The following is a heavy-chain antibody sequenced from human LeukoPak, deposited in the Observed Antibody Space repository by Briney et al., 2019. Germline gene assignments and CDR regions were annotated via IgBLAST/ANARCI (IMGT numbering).Heavy chain of an antibody. CDR1: GGSISSSSYY. CDR3: ARGDCGGDCPFDY. Sequence: SSETLSLTCTVSGGSISSSSYYWGWIRQPPGKGLEWIGSIYYSGSTNYNPSLKSRVTISVDTSKNQFSLKLRSVTAADTAVYYCARGDCGGDCPFDYWGQGTLVTVSS. CDR2: IYYSGST. J-gene: IGHJ4*02. V-gene: IGHV4-39*07. D-gene: IGHD2-21*02.